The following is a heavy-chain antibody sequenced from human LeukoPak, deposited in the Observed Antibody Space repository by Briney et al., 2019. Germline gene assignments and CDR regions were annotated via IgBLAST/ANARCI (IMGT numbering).Heavy chain of an antibody. J-gene: IGHJ3*02. CDR2: IYHSGST. CDR1: GGSFSGYY. CDR3: ARDGIDGSGSYGAFDI. V-gene: IGHV4-34*01. Sequence: SETLSLTCAVYGGSFSGYYWSWIRQPPGKGLEWIGYIYHSGSTYYNPSLKSRVTISVDRSKNQFSLKLSSVTAADTAVYYCARDGIDGSGSYGAFDIWGQGTMVTVSS. D-gene: IGHD3-10*01.